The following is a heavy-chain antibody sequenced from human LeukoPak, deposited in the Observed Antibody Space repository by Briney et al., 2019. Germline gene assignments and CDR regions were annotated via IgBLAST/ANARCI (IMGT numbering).Heavy chain of an antibody. CDR3: RDVSDY. Sequence: GGSLRLSCAASGFTFSSYGMHWVRQAPGKGLEWVAFIPYDGSDKYYADSVKGRFTISRDNSKNTLYLQMNSLRAEDTAVYYCRDVSDYWGQGTLVTVSS. CDR1: GFTFSSYG. J-gene: IGHJ4*02. CDR2: IPYDGSDK. D-gene: IGHD3-16*01. V-gene: IGHV3-30*02.